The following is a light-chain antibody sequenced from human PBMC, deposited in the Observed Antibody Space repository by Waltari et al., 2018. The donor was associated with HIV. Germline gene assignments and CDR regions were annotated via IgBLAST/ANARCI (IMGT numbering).Light chain of an antibody. CDR2: AVS. J-gene: IGKJ1*01. Sequence: DVQMAQSPSSLSASVGDRVTITCRASQGIRNDLVWYQQKSGKAPKRLIYAVSTLHSGVPSRFSGSASGTEFTLIISSLQPEDFATYFCLQHNTYPQTFGQGTRVEVK. V-gene: IGKV1-17*01. CDR1: QGIRND. CDR3: LQHNTYPQT.